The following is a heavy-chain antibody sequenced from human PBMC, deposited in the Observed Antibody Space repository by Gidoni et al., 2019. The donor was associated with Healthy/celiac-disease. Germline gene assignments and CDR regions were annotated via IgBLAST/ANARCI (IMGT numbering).Heavy chain of an antibody. D-gene: IGHD2-15*01. J-gene: IGHJ5*02. CDR2: RNPNSGTT. Sequence: QVQLVQSGAEVKTPGAAVKVSGKASGYTFTSYDINGVRQATGQGLEWMGWRNPNSGTTGYAQKFQGRFTMTRNTSISTAYMELSSLRSEDTAVYYCASFDYSWGFDPWGQGPLVTVSS. CDR1: GYTFTSYD. V-gene: IGHV1-8*01. CDR3: ASFDYSWGFDP.